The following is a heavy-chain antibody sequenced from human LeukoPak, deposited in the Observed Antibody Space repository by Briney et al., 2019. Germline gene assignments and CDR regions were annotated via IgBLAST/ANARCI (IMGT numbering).Heavy chain of an antibody. V-gene: IGHV4-31*03. Sequence: SETLSLTCTVSGGSISSGGYYWSWIRQHPGKGLEWIGYIYYSGSTYYNPSLKSRVTISVDTSKNQFSLKLSSVTAADTAVYYCAREFGNTDAFDIWGQGTMVTVSS. CDR3: AREFGNTDAFDI. CDR1: GGSISSGGYY. J-gene: IGHJ3*02. D-gene: IGHD3-16*01. CDR2: IYYSGST.